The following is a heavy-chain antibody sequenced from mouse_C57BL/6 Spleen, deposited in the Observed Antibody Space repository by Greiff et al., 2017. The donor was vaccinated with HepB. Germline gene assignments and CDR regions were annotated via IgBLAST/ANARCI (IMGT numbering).Heavy chain of an antibody. J-gene: IGHJ1*03. D-gene: IGHD1-1*01. V-gene: IGHV1-58*01. CDR1: GYTFTSYG. CDR3: ARGPYYYGSSYPYFDV. Sequence: VQLQQSGAELVRPGSSVKMSCKTSGYTFTSYGINWVKQRPGQGLEWIGYIYIGNGYTEYNEKFKGKATLTSDTSSSTAYMQLSSLTSEDSAIYFCARGPYYYGSSYPYFDVWGTGTTVTVSS. CDR2: IYIGNGYT.